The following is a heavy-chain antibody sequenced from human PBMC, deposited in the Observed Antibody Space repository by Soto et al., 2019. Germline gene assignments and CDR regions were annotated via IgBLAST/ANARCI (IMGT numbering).Heavy chain of an antibody. J-gene: IGHJ4*02. Sequence: QVQLVESGGGVVQPGRSLRLSCAASSFTFTSYDLHWVRQAPGKGLEWVAFISSDGTKKYYADSVKGRFTISRDNSKNTLYLQMNSLKPEDTAVYHCAKDPYSDSFFWGQGTLLSVSS. CDR2: ISSDGTKK. V-gene: IGHV3-30*18. D-gene: IGHD2-21*02. CDR1: SFTFTSYD. CDR3: AKDPYSDSFF.